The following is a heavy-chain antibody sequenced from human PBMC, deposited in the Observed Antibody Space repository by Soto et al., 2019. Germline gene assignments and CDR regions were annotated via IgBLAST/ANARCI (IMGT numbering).Heavy chain of an antibody. CDR1: GGPIDSSSFY. CDR2: IYYTGST. J-gene: IGHJ4*02. Sequence: SETLSLTCSVSGGPIDSSSFYWGWIRQPPGKGLEWIGTIYYTGSTYYNPSLKSRVTISVDTSKNQFSLKLSSVTAADTAVYYCARPSGSYLYYFDYWGQGTLVTVSS. D-gene: IGHD1-26*01. V-gene: IGHV4-39*01. CDR3: ARPSGSYLYYFDY.